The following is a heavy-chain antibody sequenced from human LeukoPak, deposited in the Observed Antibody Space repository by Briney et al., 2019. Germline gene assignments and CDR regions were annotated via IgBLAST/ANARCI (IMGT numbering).Heavy chain of an antibody. D-gene: IGHD5-18*01. V-gene: IGHV4-59*01. CDR2: IYYSGST. CDR1: GGSISNYY. CDR3: ARDHRYSYGHYYYYYMDV. Sequence: SETLSLTCSVSGGSISNYYWSWIRQPPGKGLEWIGYIYYSGSTNYNPSLKSRVTISVDTSKNQFSLKLSSVTAADTAVYYCARDHRYSYGHYYYYYMDVWGKGTTVTISS. J-gene: IGHJ6*03.